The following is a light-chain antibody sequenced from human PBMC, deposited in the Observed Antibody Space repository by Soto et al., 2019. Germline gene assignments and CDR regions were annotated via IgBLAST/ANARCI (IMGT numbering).Light chain of an antibody. CDR3: QQYNSWPLT. J-gene: IGKJ4*01. CDR1: QSVGSS. V-gene: IGKV3-11*01. CDR2: DAF. Sequence: EIVLTQSPATLSLSPGERATLSCRASQSVGSSLAWYQQRPGQAPRLLIYDAFIRATGIPARFSGSESGTDFTLTSSSLEPEDFAVYYCQQYNSWPLTFGGGTKVDIK.